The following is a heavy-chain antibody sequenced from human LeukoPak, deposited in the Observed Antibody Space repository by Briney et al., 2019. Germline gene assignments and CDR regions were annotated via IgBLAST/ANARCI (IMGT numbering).Heavy chain of an antibody. J-gene: IGHJ4*02. CDR1: GFTFSSYW. V-gene: IGHV3-74*01. CDR2: INNDGRST. Sequence: GSLRLSCAASGFTFSSYWMHWVRQAPGKGLVGVSRINNDGRSTNYADSVKGRFTISRDNAKNTLYLQMNSLRAEDTAVYYCARVRWGGLYYFDYWGQGTLVTASS. CDR3: ARVRWGGLYYFDY. D-gene: IGHD3-16*01.